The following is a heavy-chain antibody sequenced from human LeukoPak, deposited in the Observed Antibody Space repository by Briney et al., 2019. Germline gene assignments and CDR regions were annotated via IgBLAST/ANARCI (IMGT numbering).Heavy chain of an antibody. D-gene: IGHD3-22*01. V-gene: IGHV4-30-4*01. J-gene: IGHJ5*02. CDR2: MYYSGST. Sequence: SETLSLTCTVSGGSISNADYYWSWIRQPPGKGLEWIGYMYYSGSTYYNPSLKSRATISVDTSKNQFSLKLSSVTAADTAVYYCARPYYYDSRIDPRGQGTLVTASS. CDR3: ARPYYYDSRIDP. CDR1: GGSISNADYY.